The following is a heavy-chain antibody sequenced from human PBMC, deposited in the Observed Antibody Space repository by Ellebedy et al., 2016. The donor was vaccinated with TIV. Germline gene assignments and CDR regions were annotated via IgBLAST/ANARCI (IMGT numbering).Heavy chain of an antibody. CDR1: GFTFSSYT. V-gene: IGHV3-30-3*01. Sequence: PGGSLRLSCAASGFTFSSYTMHWVRQAPGKGLEWVAVILYDESNQYYAGSVKGRFTISRDISKNTLFLQMNSLRAEDTALYYCARNSQLDYWGRGTLVTVSS. CDR2: ILYDESNQ. J-gene: IGHJ4*02. D-gene: IGHD2-2*01. CDR3: ARNSQLDY.